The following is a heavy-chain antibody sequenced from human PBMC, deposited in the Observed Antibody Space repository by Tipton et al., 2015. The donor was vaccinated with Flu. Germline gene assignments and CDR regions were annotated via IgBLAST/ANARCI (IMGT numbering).Heavy chain of an antibody. CDR1: GFTFSSYW. J-gene: IGHJ4*02. D-gene: IGHD2-15*01. Sequence: SLRLSCAASGFTFSSYWMSWVRQAPGKGLEWVANIKQDGSEKYYVDSVKGRFTISRDNAKNSLYLQMNSLRAEDTAVYYCAREGALGCFDYWGQGTLVTVSP. V-gene: IGHV3-7*01. CDR3: AREGALGCFDY. CDR2: IKQDGSEK.